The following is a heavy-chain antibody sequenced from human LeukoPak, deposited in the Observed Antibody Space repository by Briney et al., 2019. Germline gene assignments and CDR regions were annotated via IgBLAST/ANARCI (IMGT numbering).Heavy chain of an antibody. V-gene: IGHV3-30*03. CDR1: GFTFDNYA. CDR3: AREGSIVARTDY. J-gene: IGHJ4*02. D-gene: IGHD3-16*02. CDR2: ISFDGNQE. Sequence: GGSLRLSCEASGFTFDNYAMHWVRQAPGRRLEWVAVISFDGNQEYYPDSVKGRFTISRDNSKNTLYLQMNGLKTEDTAVYYCAREGSIVARTDYSGQGALVIVSS.